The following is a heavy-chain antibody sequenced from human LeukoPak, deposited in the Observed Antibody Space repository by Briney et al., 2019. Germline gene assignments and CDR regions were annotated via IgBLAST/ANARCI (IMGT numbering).Heavy chain of an antibody. CDR1: GGSISSYY. V-gene: IGHV4-4*07. Sequence: SETLSLTCTVSGGSISSYYWSWIRQPAGKGLEWIGRIYTSGSTNYNPSLKSRVTMSVDTSKNQFSLKLSSVTAADTAVYYCARGPTYSSSWYFDYWGRGTLVTVSS. J-gene: IGHJ4*02. D-gene: IGHD6-13*01. CDR2: IYTSGST. CDR3: ARGPTYSSSWYFDY.